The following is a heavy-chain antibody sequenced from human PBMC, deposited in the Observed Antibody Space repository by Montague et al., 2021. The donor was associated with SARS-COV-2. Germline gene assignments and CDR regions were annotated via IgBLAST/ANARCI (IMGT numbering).Heavy chain of an antibody. Sequence: SLRLSCAASGSTFGDYGMSWVRQAPGKGLEWIAGIHRSGDTTDYADSVKGRLTISRDNARNSLDLQMNSLRAEDTALYYCVRGWSGGQFDCWGQGTLVTVSS. V-gene: IGHV3-20*04. CDR1: GSTFGDYG. J-gene: IGHJ4*02. D-gene: IGHD2-8*01. CDR2: IHRSGDTT. CDR3: VRGWSGGQFDC.